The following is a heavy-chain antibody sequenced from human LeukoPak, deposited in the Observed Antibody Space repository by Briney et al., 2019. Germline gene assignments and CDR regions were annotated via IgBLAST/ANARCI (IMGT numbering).Heavy chain of an antibody. CDR2: IYTSEIT. CDR3: ARETTVTNDAFDI. Sequence: PSETLSLTCTASGGSIISYYWSWIRQSAGKGLEWIGRIYTSEITDYYPSLKSRVTMSVDTSQNQFSLRLASLTAADTAVYYCARETTVTNDAFDIWGQGTMVTVSS. V-gene: IGHV4-4*07. D-gene: IGHD4-17*01. CDR1: GGSIISYY. J-gene: IGHJ3*02.